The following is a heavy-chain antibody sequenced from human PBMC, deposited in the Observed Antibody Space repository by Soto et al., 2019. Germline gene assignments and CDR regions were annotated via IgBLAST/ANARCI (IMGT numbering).Heavy chain of an antibody. CDR2: IFHSGSA. V-gene: IGHV4-4*02. Sequence: PSETLSLTCTVSGVSVSSPNWWIWVRQPPGKGLEWIGEIFHSGSANYRPSLKSRVTMSLDKSNNRFSLEISSVTAADTALYYCASRLTALAGPKAWGQGTLVTVS. J-gene: IGHJ5*02. CDR3: ASRLTALAGPKA. CDR1: GVSVSSPNW. D-gene: IGHD6-19*01.